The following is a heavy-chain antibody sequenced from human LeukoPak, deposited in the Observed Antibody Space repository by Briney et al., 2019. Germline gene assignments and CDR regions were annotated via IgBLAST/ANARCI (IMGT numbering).Heavy chain of an antibody. CDR2: INHSGST. D-gene: IGHD5-24*01. J-gene: IGHJ4*02. V-gene: IGHV4-34*01. Sequence: SETLSLTCTVSGGSISYYYLSWIRQPPGKGLEWIGEINHSGSTNYNPSLKSRVTISVDTSKNQFSLKLSSVTAADTAVYYCAEDRDGYSRFDYWGQGTLVTVSS. CDR3: AEDRDGYSRFDY. CDR1: GGSISYYY.